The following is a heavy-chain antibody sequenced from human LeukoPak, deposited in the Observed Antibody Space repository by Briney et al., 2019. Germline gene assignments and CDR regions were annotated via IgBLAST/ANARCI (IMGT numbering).Heavy chain of an antibody. CDR1: GGSISSSSYY. V-gene: IGHV4-39*01. CDR3: ARHRPVPVRKNLVPLNNWYFDL. Sequence: SETLSLTCTVSGGSISSSSYYWGWIRQPPGKGLEWIGSIYYSGSTYYNPSLKSRVTISVDTSKNQFSLKLSSVTAADTAVYYCARHRPVPVRKNLVPLNNWYFDLWGRGTLVTVSS. J-gene: IGHJ2*01. CDR2: IYYSGST. D-gene: IGHD6-13*01.